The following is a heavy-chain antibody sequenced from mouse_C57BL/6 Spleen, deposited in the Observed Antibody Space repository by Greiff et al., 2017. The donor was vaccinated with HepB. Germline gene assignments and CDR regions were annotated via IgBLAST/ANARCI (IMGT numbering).Heavy chain of an antibody. J-gene: IGHJ2*01. V-gene: IGHV5-6-3*01. CDR3: ARSAI. Sequence: EVQLKESGGGIVQPGGSLKRSGAASRFTNSSYGMSSVRQTPDKRLELVATIDSNGGSTDYPDSEKRRFTISGDNAKNALYLQRRSLKSEDTAMYYCARSAIWGQGATLPVSS. D-gene: IGHD2-12*01. CDR2: IDSNGGST. CDR1: RFTNSSYG.